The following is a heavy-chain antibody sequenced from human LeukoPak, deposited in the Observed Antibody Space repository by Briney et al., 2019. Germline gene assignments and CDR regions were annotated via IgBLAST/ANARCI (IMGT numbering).Heavy chain of an antibody. D-gene: IGHD2-2*01. CDR3: ARGRTYTNCSSTSCYSTFDY. V-gene: IGHV4-34*01. CDR1: GGSFSGYY. J-gene: IGHJ4*02. Sequence: SETLSLTCAVYGGSFSGYYWSWIRQPPGKGLEWIGKINHSGSTNYNPSLKSRVTISVDTSKNQFSLKLSSVTAADTAVYYCARGRTYTNCSSTSCYSTFDYWGQGTLVTVSS. CDR2: INHSGST.